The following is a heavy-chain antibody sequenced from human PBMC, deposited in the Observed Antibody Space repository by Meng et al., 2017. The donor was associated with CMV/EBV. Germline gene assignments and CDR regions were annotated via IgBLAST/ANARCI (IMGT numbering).Heavy chain of an antibody. CDR2: INPNTGGT. CDR1: GYTFTGYQ. CDR3: ASHVYSSSWYTHYYYYYGMDV. J-gene: IGHJ6*02. V-gene: IGHV1-2*02. Sequence: ASVKVSCKASGYTFTGYQMHWVRQAPGQGLEWMGWINPNTGGTNYAQKFQGRVTMTRDTSISTAYMELSRLRSDDTAVYYCASHVYSSSWYTHYYYYYGMDVWGQGTMVTVSS. D-gene: IGHD6-13*01.